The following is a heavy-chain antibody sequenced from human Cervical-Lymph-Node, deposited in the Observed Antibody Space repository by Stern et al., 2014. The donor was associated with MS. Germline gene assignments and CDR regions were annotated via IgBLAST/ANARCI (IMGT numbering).Heavy chain of an antibody. Sequence: VQLVQSGAEVKKPGESLKISCRASGSTFANYYIGWVRQMPGKGLEWMGIIYPGDSRTAYSPSFQGQVTISADKSISTAYLQWSSLRASDTAMYYCATQGPTYNLFESWGQGTLVTVSS. V-gene: IGHV5-51*01. J-gene: IGHJ5*01. CDR3: ATQGPTYNLFES. CDR2: IYPGDSRT. CDR1: GSTFANYY.